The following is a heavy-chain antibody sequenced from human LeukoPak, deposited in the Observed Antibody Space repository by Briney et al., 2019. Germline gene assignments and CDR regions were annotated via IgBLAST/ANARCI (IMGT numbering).Heavy chain of an antibody. J-gene: IGHJ4*02. V-gene: IGHV3-7*03. CDR1: GFTFTTYW. CDR2: IKQDGTEI. D-gene: IGHD3-10*01. Sequence: GGSLRLSCAASGFTFTTYWMSWVRQAPGKGLEWVASIKQDGTEIYYVDSVKGRFTISRDNAKNSLYLQMNSLRAEDTAVYYCARGVFTLDYWGQGTLVTVSS. CDR3: ARGVFTLDY.